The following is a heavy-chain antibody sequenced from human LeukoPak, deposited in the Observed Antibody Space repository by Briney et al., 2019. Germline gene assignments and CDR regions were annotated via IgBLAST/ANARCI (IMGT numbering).Heavy chain of an antibody. V-gene: IGHV4-59*01. D-gene: IGHD6-19*01. J-gene: IGHJ5*02. CDR1: GGSISSYY. CDR2: IYYSGST. Sequence: KPSETLSLTGTVSGGSISSYYCSWIRHPPGKGLEWIGYIYYSGSTNYNPSLKSRVTISVDTSKNQFSLKLSSVTAADTAVYYCARAHVQWLVPRWFDPWGQGTLVTVSS. CDR3: ARAHVQWLVPRWFDP.